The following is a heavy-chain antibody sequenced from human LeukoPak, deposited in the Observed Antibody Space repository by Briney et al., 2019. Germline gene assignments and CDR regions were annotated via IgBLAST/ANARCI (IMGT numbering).Heavy chain of an antibody. CDR1: GFTFSSYG. Sequence: PGGSLRLSCAASGFTFSSYGMHWVRQAPGKGLEWVAVISYDGSNKYYADSVKGRFTISRDNSKNTLYLQMNSLRAEDTAVYYCAKDFYGGSRNYYYFMDVWGQGTTVTVSS. D-gene: IGHD4-23*01. J-gene: IGHJ6*03. CDR2: ISYDGSNK. V-gene: IGHV3-30*18. CDR3: AKDFYGGSRNYYYFMDV.